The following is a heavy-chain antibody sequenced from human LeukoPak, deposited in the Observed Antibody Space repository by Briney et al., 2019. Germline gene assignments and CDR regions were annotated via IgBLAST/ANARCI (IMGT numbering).Heavy chain of an antibody. J-gene: IGHJ4*02. Sequence: VQPGGSLRLSRAASGFTFSSYAMSWVRQAPGKGLEWVSAITASGDSTYYVDSVKGRFTISRDNSKNTLYLQMNSPRADDTAVYYCAKSDHGFWTGYKRWGQGTLVTVSS. CDR2: ITASGDST. V-gene: IGHV3-23*01. CDR1: GFTFSSYA. D-gene: IGHD3/OR15-3a*01. CDR3: AKSDHGFWTGYKR.